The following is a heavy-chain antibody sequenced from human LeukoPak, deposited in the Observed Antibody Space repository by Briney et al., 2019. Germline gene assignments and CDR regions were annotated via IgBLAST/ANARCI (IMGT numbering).Heavy chain of an antibody. CDR3: AKEMELGVAVYYFDS. Sequence: GGSLRLSCAASGFSFSRYSMFWLRPAPGKGRVWVATISASGGSSYYTDDVRGRFTISRDNLKNTLYLQMSSLRAEDTATFYCAKEMELGVAVYYFDSWGQGTLVTVSS. CDR2: ISASGGSS. J-gene: IGHJ4*02. D-gene: IGHD6-19*01. V-gene: IGHV3-23*01. CDR1: GFSFSRYS.